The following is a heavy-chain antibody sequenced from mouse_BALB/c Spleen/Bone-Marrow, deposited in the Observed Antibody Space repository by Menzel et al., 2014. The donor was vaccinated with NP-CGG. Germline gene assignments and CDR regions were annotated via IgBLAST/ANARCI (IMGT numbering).Heavy chain of an antibody. CDR3: AFYYYGSSLFAY. J-gene: IGHJ3*01. D-gene: IGHD1-1*01. V-gene: IGHV14-3*02. CDR1: GFNIKDTY. Sequence: EVKLMESGAELVKPGASVKLSCTASGFNIKDTYMHWVKQRPEQGLEWIGRIDPANGNTKYGPKFQGKATITADTSSNTAYLQLSSLTSEDTAVYYCAFYYYGSSLFAYWGQGTLVTVSA. CDR2: IDPANGNT.